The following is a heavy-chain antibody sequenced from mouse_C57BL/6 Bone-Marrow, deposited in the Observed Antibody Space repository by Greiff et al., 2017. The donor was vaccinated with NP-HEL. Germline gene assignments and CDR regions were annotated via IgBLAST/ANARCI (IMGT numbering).Heavy chain of an antibody. CDR1: GYTFTDYE. CDR3: TRLFITTHWYFDV. J-gene: IGHJ1*03. V-gene: IGHV1-15*01. CDR2: IDPETGGT. D-gene: IGHD1-1*01. Sequence: QVHVKQSGAELVRPGASVTLSCKASGYTFTDYEMHWVKQTPVHGLEWIGAIDPETGGTAYNQKFKGKAILTADKSSSTAYMELRSLTSEDSAVYYCTRLFITTHWYFDVWGTGTTVTVSS.